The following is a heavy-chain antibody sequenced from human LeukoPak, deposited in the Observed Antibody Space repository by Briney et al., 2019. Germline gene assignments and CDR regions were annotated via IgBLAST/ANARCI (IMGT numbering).Heavy chain of an antibody. CDR1: GFTFSGYW. D-gene: IGHD5-12*01. Sequence: GGSLRLSCAASGFTFSGYWMTWVRQAPGKGLEWVANIKQDGSEKYYVDSVKGRFTISRDSAKNSLYLQMNSLRAEDTAVYYCARGQSGYDATNYYYYYMDVWGKGTTVTVSS. CDR2: IKQDGSEK. J-gene: IGHJ6*03. V-gene: IGHV3-7*04. CDR3: ARGQSGYDATNYYYYYMDV.